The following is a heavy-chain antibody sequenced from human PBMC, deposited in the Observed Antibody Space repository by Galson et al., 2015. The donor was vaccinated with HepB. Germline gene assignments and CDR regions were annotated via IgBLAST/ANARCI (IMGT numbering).Heavy chain of an antibody. CDR1: GFTFSSYA. D-gene: IGHD3-22*01. CDR2: ISYDGSNK. V-gene: IGHV3-30*04. CDR3: ARYYDSSGYSGGNYYYGMDV. Sequence: SLRLSCAASGFTFSSYAMHWVRQAPGKGLEWVAVISYDGSNKYYADSVKGRFTISRDNSKNTLYLQMNSLRAEDTAVYYCARYYDSSGYSGGNYYYGMDVWGQGTTVTVSS. J-gene: IGHJ6*02.